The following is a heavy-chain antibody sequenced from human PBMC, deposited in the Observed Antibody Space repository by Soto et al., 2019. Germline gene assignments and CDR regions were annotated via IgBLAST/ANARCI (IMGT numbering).Heavy chain of an antibody. CDR2: ISYDGSNK. J-gene: IGHJ3*02. V-gene: IGHV3-30-3*01. CDR3: ARDLVIVVGRAFDI. CDR1: GFTFSSYA. Sequence: VGSLRLSCAASGFTFSSYAMHWVRQAPGKGLEWVAVISYDGSNKYYADSVKGRFTISRDNSKNTLYLQMNSLRAEDTAVYYCARDLVIVVGRAFDIWGQGTMVTVSS. D-gene: IGHD3-22*01.